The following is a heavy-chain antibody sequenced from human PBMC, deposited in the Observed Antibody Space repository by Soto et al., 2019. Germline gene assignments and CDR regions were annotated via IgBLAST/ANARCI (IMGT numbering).Heavy chain of an antibody. CDR3: ARDGDGIVATINIFDY. V-gene: IGHV3-7*04. J-gene: IGHJ4*02. D-gene: IGHD5-12*01. CDR1: GFTISSYW. CDR2: IKQDGTEK. Sequence: EVQLVGSGGGLVQPGGSLRLSCAASGFTISSYWMTWVRQAPGKGLEWVANIKQDGTEKFYVDSVKGRSTISRDNAKNSLYLQMNSLRAEDTAVYYCARDGDGIVATINIFDYWGQGTLVTVSS.